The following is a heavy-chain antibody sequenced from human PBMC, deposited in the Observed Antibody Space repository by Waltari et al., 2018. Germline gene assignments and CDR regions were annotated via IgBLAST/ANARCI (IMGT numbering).Heavy chain of an antibody. V-gene: IGHV3-21*01. J-gene: IGHJ3*01. D-gene: IGHD6-13*01. CDR2: ISSGGDFI. Sequence: EVQLVESGGGLFKPGGSLRLPCAAYGFTFSTYILNWVRQAPGKGLEWVSSISSGGDFIYYGDSVQGRFTISRDNAMNSLHLQINSLRVEDTAVYYCARTIVAAGTYDAFDVWGQGTMVTVSS. CDR3: ARTIVAAGTYDAFDV. CDR1: GFTFSTYI.